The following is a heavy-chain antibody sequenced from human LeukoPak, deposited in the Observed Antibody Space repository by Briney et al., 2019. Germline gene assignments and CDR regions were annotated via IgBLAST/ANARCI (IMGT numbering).Heavy chain of an antibody. D-gene: IGHD3-3*01. Sequence: GGSLRLSCSASGFTFSSYAMHWVRQAPGKGLEYVSAIRSNGGSTYNADSVKGRFTISRDNSKNTLYLQMSSLRAEDTAVYYCVNSHPQNTIFGVSLDYWGQGTLVTVSS. CDR2: IRSNGGST. V-gene: IGHV3-64D*09. CDR3: VNSHPQNTIFGVSLDY. CDR1: GFTFSSYA. J-gene: IGHJ4*02.